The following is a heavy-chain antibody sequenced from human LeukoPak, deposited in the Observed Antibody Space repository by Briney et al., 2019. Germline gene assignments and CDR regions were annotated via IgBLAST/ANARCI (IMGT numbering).Heavy chain of an antibody. D-gene: IGHD2-15*01. V-gene: IGHV4-39*07. J-gene: IGHJ4*02. CDR1: GGSVSSGSYY. CDR2: INHSGST. Sequence: SETLSLTCTVSGGSVSSGSYYWSWIRQPPGKGLEWIGEINHSGSTNYNPSLKSRVTISVDTSKNQFSLKLSSVTAADTAVYYCARGGSDYWGQGTLVTVSS. CDR3: ARGGSDY.